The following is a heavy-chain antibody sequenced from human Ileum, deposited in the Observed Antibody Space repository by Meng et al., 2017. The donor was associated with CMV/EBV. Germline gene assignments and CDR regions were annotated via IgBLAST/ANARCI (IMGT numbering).Heavy chain of an antibody. CDR2: IYDSGGNT. V-gene: IGHV1-46*02. Sequence: SCKASGYTFNNYHIHWMRQAPGHGLEYMGVIYDSGGNTYKEQKFRDRLTMTWDMSTTTVHMELSSLISEDMAVYYCAREPPKGVHFDHWGQGTLVTSPQ. CDR1: GYTFNNYH. D-gene: IGHD6-6*01. J-gene: IGHJ4*02. CDR3: AREPPKGVHFDH.